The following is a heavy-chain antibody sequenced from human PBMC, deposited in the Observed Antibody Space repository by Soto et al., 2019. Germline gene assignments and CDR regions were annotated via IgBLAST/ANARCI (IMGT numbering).Heavy chain of an antibody. CDR1: GGPIRNYY. CDR3: ARADMSGAGTYTPFDAFDI. J-gene: IGHJ3*02. CDR2: VDYSGTT. V-gene: IGHV4-59*01. D-gene: IGHD3-10*01. Sequence: QVQLQQSGPGLVKLSETLSLTCSVSGGPIRNYYSNWIRQTSGKGLEWIGYVDYSGTTYYNPSLKSRITISVDASRNHLSLRLTSVTTEDTAMYYWARADMSGAGTYTPFDAFDIWGQGTMVTVSS.